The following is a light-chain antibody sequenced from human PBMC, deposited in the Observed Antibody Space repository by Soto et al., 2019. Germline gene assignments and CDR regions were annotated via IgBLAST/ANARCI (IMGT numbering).Light chain of an antibody. V-gene: IGLV1-44*01. CDR2: SNN. J-gene: IGLJ1*01. CDR1: SSNVESNS. CDR3: VAWDDSLSAYV. Sequence: QSVLTQPPSASGAPGQRVVISCSGGSSNVESNSVNWYQHLPGSAPKLLIFSNNQRPSGVPDRLSGSKSGTSASLAIAGLQSDDEADYYCVAWDDSLSAYVFGSGTKVTVL.